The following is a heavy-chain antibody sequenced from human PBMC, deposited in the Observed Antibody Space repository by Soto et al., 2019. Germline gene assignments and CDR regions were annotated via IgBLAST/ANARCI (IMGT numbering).Heavy chain of an antibody. CDR1: GFTFRNYD. Sequence: EVQLVESGGGLVQPGGSLSLSCEASGFTFRNYDMHWVRQGTGKGLEWVSGISAAGDPDYADSVEGRFTISRENAQNSFFLQMNRLRVGDTAVYYCAITDRDFYGLDVWGQGTTVIVSS. CDR2: ISAAGDP. J-gene: IGHJ6*02. D-gene: IGHD1-20*01. V-gene: IGHV3-13*05. CDR3: AITDRDFYGLDV.